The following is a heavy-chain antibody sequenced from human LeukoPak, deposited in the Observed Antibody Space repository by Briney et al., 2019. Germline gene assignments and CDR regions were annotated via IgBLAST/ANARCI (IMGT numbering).Heavy chain of an antibody. J-gene: IGHJ6*03. CDR2: IYSTGST. CDR1: GGSISSGGYS. Sequence: KASQTLSLTCAVSGGSISSGGYSWSWIRQPPGKGLEWIGYIYSTGSTYNNPSLKSRVTILVDTSKNQFSLELSSVTAADTAVYYCARDRNYYDGSGPYNYYYMDVWGKGTTVIVSS. V-gene: IGHV4-30-4*07. CDR3: ARDRNYYDGSGPYNYYYMDV. D-gene: IGHD3-22*01.